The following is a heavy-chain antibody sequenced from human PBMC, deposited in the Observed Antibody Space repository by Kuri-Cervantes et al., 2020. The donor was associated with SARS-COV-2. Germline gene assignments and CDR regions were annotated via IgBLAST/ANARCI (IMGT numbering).Heavy chain of an antibody. CDR2: ISGSGGST. CDR1: GFTFSSYA. CDR3: AKDPLWGSSSNFDY. V-gene: IGHV3-23*01. D-gene: IGHD6-6*01. J-gene: IGHJ4*02. Sequence: GESLKISCAASGFTFSSYAMSWVRQAPGKGLEWVSAISGSGGSTYYADSVKGRFTISRDNSKNTLYLQMNCLRAEDTAVYYCAKDPLWGSSSNFDYWGQGTLVTVSS.